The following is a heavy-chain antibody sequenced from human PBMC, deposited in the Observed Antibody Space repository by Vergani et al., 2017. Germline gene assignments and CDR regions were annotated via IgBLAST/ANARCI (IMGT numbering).Heavy chain of an antibody. V-gene: IGHV4-4*08. D-gene: IGHD3-22*01. Sequence: QVRLQESGPGLVKPSETLSLTCSVSGGSMSGYYLGWIRQPPGKGLVWISSVSTSGATYFNPSLKGRVSISMDTSKNYFFLTLSSVTAADTAMYYCARRSSSYDFDIWGQGVLITVSS. CDR3: ARRSSSYDFDI. J-gene: IGHJ5*02. CDR2: VSTSGAT. CDR1: GGSMSGYY.